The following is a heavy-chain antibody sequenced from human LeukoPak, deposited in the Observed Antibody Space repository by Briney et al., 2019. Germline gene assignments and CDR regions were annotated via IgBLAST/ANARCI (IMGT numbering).Heavy chain of an antibody. J-gene: IGHJ4*02. Sequence: PGRSLRLSCTASGFTFSNHAMSWVRQAPGKGLEWVGFIRNKGYGERPDYSASVQGRFTITRDDSESIAYLQMNSLKTEGTGVYYCTRVNYYDSSSFYYGYFDYWGQGTLGTVSA. CDR1: GFTFSNHA. CDR3: TRVNYYDSSSFYYGYFDY. D-gene: IGHD3-22*01. CDR2: IRNKGYGERP. V-gene: IGHV3-49*04.